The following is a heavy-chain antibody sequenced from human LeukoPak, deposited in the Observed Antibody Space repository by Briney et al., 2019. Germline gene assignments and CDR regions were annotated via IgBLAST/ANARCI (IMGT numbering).Heavy chain of an antibody. D-gene: IGHD2-2*01. CDR1: GFTFSAYA. Sequence: GGSLRLSCAASGFTFSAYAMHWVRQAPGRGLEWVAVISFDGSDTFYADSVKGRFTISRDNSKNTLYLQMTSLRPDDTAVYYCARDLEDIVIVPPTMLHNYGMDVWGQGTTVTVSS. CDR2: ISFDGSDT. V-gene: IGHV3-30-3*01. CDR3: ARDLEDIVIVPPTMLHNYGMDV. J-gene: IGHJ6*02.